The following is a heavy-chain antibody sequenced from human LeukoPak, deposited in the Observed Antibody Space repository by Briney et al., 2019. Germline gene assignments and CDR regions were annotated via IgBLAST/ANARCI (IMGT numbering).Heavy chain of an antibody. Sequence: GGSLRLSCAASGFTFSSYAMSWVRQAPGRGLEWVSAISGSGGSTYYADSVKGRFTISRDNSKNTLYLQMNSLRAEDTAVYYCAKAIYCGGDCSYFQHWGQGTLVTVSS. V-gene: IGHV3-23*01. CDR3: AKAIYCGGDCSYFQH. CDR2: ISGSGGST. J-gene: IGHJ1*01. D-gene: IGHD2-21*02. CDR1: GFTFSSYA.